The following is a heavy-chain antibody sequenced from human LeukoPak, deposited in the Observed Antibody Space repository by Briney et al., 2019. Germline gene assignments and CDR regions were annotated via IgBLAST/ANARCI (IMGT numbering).Heavy chain of an antibody. CDR2: MNPNSGNT. Sequence: ASVKVSCKASGYTFTSYDINWVRQATGQGLGWMGWMNPNSGNTGYAQKFQGRVTMTRNTSISTAYMELSSLRSEDTAVYYCARLVVVPAAVIYYYYYMDVWGKGTTVTVSS. J-gene: IGHJ6*03. CDR3: ARLVVVPAAVIYYYYYMDV. V-gene: IGHV1-8*01. CDR1: GYTFTSYD. D-gene: IGHD2-2*01.